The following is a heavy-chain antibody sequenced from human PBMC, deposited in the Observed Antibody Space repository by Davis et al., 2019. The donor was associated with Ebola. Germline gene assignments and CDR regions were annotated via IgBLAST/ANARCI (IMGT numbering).Heavy chain of an antibody. J-gene: IGHJ6*04. CDR3: ARELDFGVVYYYYGMDV. CDR2: INSDGSST. Sequence: GESLKISCAASGFTFSSYWMHWVRQAPGKGLVWVSRINSDGSSTSYADSVKGRFTISRDNSKNTLYLQMNSLRAEDTAVYSCARELDFGVVYYYYGMDVWGKGTTVTVSS. V-gene: IGHV3-74*01. D-gene: IGHD3-3*01. CDR1: GFTFSSYW.